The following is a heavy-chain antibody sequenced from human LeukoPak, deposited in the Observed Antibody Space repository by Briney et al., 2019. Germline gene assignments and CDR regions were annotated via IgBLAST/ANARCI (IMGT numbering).Heavy chain of an antibody. CDR2: INHSGST. CDR3: ARGGGIAAAHDAFDI. D-gene: IGHD6-25*01. Sequence: SETLSLTCAVYGGSFSGYYWSWIRQPPGKGLEWIGVINHSGSTNYNPSLKSRVTISVDTSKNQFSLKLSSVTAADTAVYYCARGGGIAAAHDAFDIWGQGTMVTVSS. CDR1: GGSFSGYY. V-gene: IGHV4-34*01. J-gene: IGHJ3*02.